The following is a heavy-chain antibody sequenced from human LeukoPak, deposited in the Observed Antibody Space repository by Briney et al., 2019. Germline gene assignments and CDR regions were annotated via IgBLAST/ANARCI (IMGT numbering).Heavy chain of an antibody. Sequence: PGGSLRLSCAASGFTFSSYGMHWVRQAPGKGLEWVAFIRYDGSNKYYADSVKGRFTISRDNSKNTLYLQMNSLRAEDTAVYYCAKASLAMYYYGSGINYWGQGTLVTVSS. CDR3: AKASLAMYYYGSGINY. CDR2: IRYDGSNK. J-gene: IGHJ4*02. V-gene: IGHV3-30*02. CDR1: GFTFSSYG. D-gene: IGHD3-10*01.